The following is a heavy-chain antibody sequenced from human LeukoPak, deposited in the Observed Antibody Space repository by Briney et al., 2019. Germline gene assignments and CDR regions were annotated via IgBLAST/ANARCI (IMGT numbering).Heavy chain of an antibody. V-gene: IGHV2-5*02. D-gene: IGHD4-17*01. CDR1: GFSLSLINSGVG. CDR3: ARRQAYGDYNY. Sequence: SGPTLVNPTQTLTLTCAFSGFSLSLINSGVGVGWIRQPPGKALEWLALIYWDDDKRYSPALKSRLTITKDTSKNQVVLTMTNMDPVGTATYYCARRQAYGDYNYWGQGTLVTVSS. CDR2: IYWDDDK. J-gene: IGHJ4*02.